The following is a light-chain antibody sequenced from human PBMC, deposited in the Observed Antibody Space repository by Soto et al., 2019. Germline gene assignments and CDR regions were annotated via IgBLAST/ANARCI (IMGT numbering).Light chain of an antibody. CDR1: QGISSS. CDR3: QHYTTYPIT. V-gene: IGKV1D-16*01. Sequence: DIQMTQSPSSLSASVGDRVTITCRASQGISSSLVWYQQKPEKVPKSLIYDATTLQSGVPSRFSGSGSGTDFTLTINSLQPEDVATYYCQHYTTYPITFGGGTKVEI. J-gene: IGKJ4*01. CDR2: DAT.